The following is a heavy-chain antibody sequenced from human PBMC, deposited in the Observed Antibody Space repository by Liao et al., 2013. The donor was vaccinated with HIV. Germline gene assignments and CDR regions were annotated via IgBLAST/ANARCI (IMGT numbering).Heavy chain of an antibody. V-gene: IGHV4-30-4*08. CDR3: ARDAYFDWDNWFDP. CDR1: GDPISSGDYY. CDR2: IYYTGST. J-gene: IGHJ5*02. Sequence: QVQLQESGPGLVKPSQTLSLTCTVSGDPISSGDYYWNWIRQPPGKGLEWIGYIYYTGSTYNNPSLTSRVSISVDTSKNQFSLKLSSVTAADTAVYYCARDAYFDWDNWFDPWGQGTLVTVSS. D-gene: IGHD3-9*01.